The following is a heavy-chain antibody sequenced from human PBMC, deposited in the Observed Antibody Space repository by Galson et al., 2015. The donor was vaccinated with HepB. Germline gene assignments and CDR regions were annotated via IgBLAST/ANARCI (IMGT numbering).Heavy chain of an antibody. CDR2: ISGSGGST. Sequence: SLRLSCAASGFTFSSYAMSWVRQAPGKGLEWVSAISGSGGSTYYADSVKGRFTISRDNSKNTLYLQMNSLRAEDTAVYYCAKEEVGQAFGGVIRPLRFMDVWGQGTTVTVSS. D-gene: IGHD3-16*02. V-gene: IGHV3-23*01. CDR3: AKEEVGQAFGGVIRPLRFMDV. J-gene: IGHJ6*02. CDR1: GFTFSSYA.